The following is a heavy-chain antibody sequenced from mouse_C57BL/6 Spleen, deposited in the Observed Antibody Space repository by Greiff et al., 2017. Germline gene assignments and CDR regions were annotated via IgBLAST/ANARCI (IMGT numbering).Heavy chain of an antibody. CDR3: AKYDYGGAMDY. CDR2: ISSGSSTI. V-gene: IGHV5-17*01. Sequence: EVKLVESGGGLVKPGGSLKLSCAASGFTFSDYGMHWVRQAPEKGLEWVAYISSGSSTIYYADTVKGRFTISRDNAKNTLFLQMTSLRSEDTAMXYCAKYDYGGAMDYWGQGTSVTVSS. D-gene: IGHD2-4*01. J-gene: IGHJ4*01. CDR1: GFTFSDYG.